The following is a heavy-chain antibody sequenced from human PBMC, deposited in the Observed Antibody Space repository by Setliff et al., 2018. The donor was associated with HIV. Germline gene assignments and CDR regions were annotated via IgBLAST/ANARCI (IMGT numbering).Heavy chain of an antibody. CDR2: INHSGST. V-gene: IGHV4-34*01. CDR1: GGSFSGYY. CDR3: ARDTYDSRGYFFGY. D-gene: IGHD3-22*01. Sequence: SETLSLTCAVYGGSFSGYYWSWIRQPPGKGLEWIGEINHSGSTNYNMSLWSRVTISLDASRNQFSLELSSVTAADTAVYYCARDTYDSRGYFFGYWGQGTLVTVSS. J-gene: IGHJ4*02.